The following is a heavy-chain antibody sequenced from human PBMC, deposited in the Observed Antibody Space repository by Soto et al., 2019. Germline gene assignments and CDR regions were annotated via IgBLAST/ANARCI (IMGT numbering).Heavy chain of an antibody. D-gene: IGHD3-10*01. J-gene: IGHJ4*02. CDR1: GYTLTELS. CDR3: ATYYYGSGSYSSYYFDY. Sequence: ASVKVSCKVSGYTLTELSMHWVRQAPGKGLEWMGGFDPEDGETIYAQKFQGRVTMTEDTSTDTAYMELSSLRSEDTAVYYCATYYYGSGSYSSYYFDYWGQGTLVTVSS. CDR2: FDPEDGET. V-gene: IGHV1-24*01.